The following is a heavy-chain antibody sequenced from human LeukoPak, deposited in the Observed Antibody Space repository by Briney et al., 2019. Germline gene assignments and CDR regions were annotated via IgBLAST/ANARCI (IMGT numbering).Heavy chain of an antibody. CDR1: GGSISSYY. V-gene: IGHV4-4*07. Sequence: PSETLSLTCTVSGGSISSYYWSWIRQPAGKGLEWIGRIYTSGSTNYNPSLKSRVTMSVDTSKNQFSLKLSSVTAADTAVYYCAREGTGTTRRTLDPWGQGTLVTVSS. D-gene: IGHD1-7*01. CDR2: IYTSGST. J-gene: IGHJ5*02. CDR3: AREGTGTTRRTLDP.